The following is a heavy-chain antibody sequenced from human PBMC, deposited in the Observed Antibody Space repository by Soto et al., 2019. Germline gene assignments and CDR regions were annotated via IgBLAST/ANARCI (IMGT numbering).Heavy chain of an antibody. CDR2: INADNGNT. D-gene: IGHD2-15*01. CDR3: ARGIATRQLDP. Sequence: QVQLVQSGAEVKKPGASVKIACKASGYTFTRYPMNWVRQAPGQRLEWMGWINADNGNTKSSQKFQDRVIITRDTSARTAYMDLSSLRSEATAVYYCARGIATRQLDPWGQGTLGTVS. CDR1: GYTFTRYP. V-gene: IGHV1-3*01. J-gene: IGHJ5*02.